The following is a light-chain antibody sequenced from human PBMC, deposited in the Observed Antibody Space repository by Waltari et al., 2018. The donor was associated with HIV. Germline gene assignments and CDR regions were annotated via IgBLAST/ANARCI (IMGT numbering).Light chain of an antibody. CDR1: SGHSRYD. V-gene: IGLV4-69*01. Sequence: QLVLTQSPSAPAPLGASVKLTCTLSSGHSRYDIARHQPQPEKGPRYLVKVNSDGSHNKGDGSPDRFSGSSSGAERYLTISSLQSDDEADYYCQTWENDSKVFSGGTKLTVV. CDR3: QTWENDSKV. J-gene: IGLJ3*02. CDR2: VNSDGSH.